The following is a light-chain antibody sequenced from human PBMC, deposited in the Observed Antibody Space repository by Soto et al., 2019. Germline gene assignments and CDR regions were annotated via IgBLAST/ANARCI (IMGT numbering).Light chain of an antibody. CDR3: VLYMGSGVWV. CDR1: SGSVSTSYY. CDR2: STN. V-gene: IGLV8-61*01. Sequence: VTQEPSFSVSPGRTVTLTCGLSSGSVSTSYYPSWYQQTPGQAPRTLIYSTNTRSSGVPDRFSGSILGNKAALTITGAQADDESDYYCVLYMGSGVWVFGGGTKLTVL. J-gene: IGLJ3*02.